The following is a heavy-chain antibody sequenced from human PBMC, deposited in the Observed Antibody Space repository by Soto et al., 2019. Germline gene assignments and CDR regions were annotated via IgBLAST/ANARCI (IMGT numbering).Heavy chain of an antibody. D-gene: IGHD5-18*01. Sequence: ASVKVSCKASGYTFTSYSMHWVRQAPGQRLEWMGWINAGNGNTKYSQKFQGRVTITRDTSASTAYMELSSLRSEDTAVYYCARAFGYSSHLSPWGQGTLVTVSS. CDR1: GYTFTSYS. CDR2: INAGNGNT. CDR3: ARAFGYSSHLSP. J-gene: IGHJ5*02. V-gene: IGHV1-3*01.